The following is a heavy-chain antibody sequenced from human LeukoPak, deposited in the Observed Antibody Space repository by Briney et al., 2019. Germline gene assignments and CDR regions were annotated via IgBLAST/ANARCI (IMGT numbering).Heavy chain of an antibody. V-gene: IGHV3-48*03. Sequence: PGGSLRLSCAASRFTFSNFDMNWVRQAPGKGLEWVAYISASGATIYYADSVKGRFTFSRDNGKKSLYLEMNSLRAKDTAVYYCTSANYGPAYWGQGTLVTVSS. J-gene: IGHJ4*02. CDR2: ISASGATI. D-gene: IGHD5-24*01. CDR3: TSANYGPAY. CDR1: RFTFSNFD.